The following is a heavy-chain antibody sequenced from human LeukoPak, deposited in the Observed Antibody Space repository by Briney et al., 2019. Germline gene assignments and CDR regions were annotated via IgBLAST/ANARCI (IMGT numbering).Heavy chain of an antibody. D-gene: IGHD6-19*01. J-gene: IGHJ4*02. Sequence: GRSLRLSCAASGFTFSSYSMNWVRQAPGKGLEWVSVIYSGGATYSADSVRGRFTISRDNSKNIVSLQMTSLGAEDTAVYYCARGRFSGPDDYWGQGTLVTVSS. CDR2: IYSGGAT. CDR1: GFTFSSYS. CDR3: ARGRFSGPDDY. V-gene: IGHV3-53*01.